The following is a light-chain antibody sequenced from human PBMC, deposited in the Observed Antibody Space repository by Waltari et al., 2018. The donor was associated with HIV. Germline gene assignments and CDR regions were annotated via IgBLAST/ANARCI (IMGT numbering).Light chain of an antibody. V-gene: IGLV1-40*01. CDR3: QSYDSSLSGSV. Sequence: SVLTQPPSVSGAPGQRVPISCTGSRSNIGARFDVHWYQQLPGTAPKLLIYGNNNRPSGVPDRFSGSKSGTSASLAITGLQAEDEADYYCQSYDSSLSGSVFGGGTKLTVL. CDR1: RSNIGARFD. CDR2: GNN. J-gene: IGLJ2*01.